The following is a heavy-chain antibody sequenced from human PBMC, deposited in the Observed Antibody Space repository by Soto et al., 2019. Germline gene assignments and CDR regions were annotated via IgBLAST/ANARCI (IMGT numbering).Heavy chain of an antibody. CDR3: VRNWRYYGGDYYYGMDA. CDR2: IYWDDDE. J-gene: IGHJ6*02. V-gene: IGHV2-5*02. Sequence: ITLKESGPPLVKPTQTLTLTCTFSGFSLNTGGVGVGWVRQPRGKAMEWLALIYWDDDERYRPSLRSRLNITXDXXXNXXVLTLTNMDPEDTATYYCVRNWRYYGGDYYYGMDAWGQGTTVTVSS. D-gene: IGHD3-10*01. CDR1: GFSLNTGGVG.